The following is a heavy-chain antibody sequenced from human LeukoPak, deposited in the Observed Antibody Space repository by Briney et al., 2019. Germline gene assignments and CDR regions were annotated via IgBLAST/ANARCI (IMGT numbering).Heavy chain of an antibody. J-gene: IGHJ2*01. V-gene: IGHV4-38-2*02. CDR3: AREKAFAPRITIFGVVDYWYFDL. Sequence: SETLSLTCTVSGYSISSGYYWGWLRQPPGKGLEWIGTIYHSGSTYYNPSLKSRVTISVDTSKNQFSLKLSSVTAADTAVYYCAREKAFAPRITIFGVVDYWYFDLWGRGTLVTVSS. CDR2: IYHSGST. CDR1: GYSISSGYY. D-gene: IGHD3-3*01.